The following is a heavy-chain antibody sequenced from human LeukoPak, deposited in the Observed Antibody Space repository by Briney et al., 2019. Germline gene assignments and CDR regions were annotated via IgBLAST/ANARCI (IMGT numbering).Heavy chain of an antibody. D-gene: IGHD5-18*01. CDR2: INQDGSQK. CDR1: GFTFSGYW. J-gene: IGHJ4*02. V-gene: IGHV3-7*05. Sequence: HPGGSLRLSCAASGFTFSGYWMSWVRQAPGKGLEWVANINQDGSQKYYVDSVKGRFTISRDNAKNSLYLQMNSLRAEDTAVYYCATVRTYINFDYWGQGTLVTVSS. CDR3: ATVRTYINFDY.